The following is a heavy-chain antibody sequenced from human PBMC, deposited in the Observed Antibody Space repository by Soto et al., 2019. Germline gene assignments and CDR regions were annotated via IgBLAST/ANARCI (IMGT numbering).Heavy chain of an antibody. CDR3: ARGLDY. CDR1: GGSFSGYD. Sequence: PSQTLSLTCAVYGGSFSGYDWSWILHPTGKWLAWIGEINHSGSTSHNPSLKSRVPISVDTYKNQFSLKLSSVTAADTAAYYCARGLDYWGQGTLVTVSS. CDR2: INHSGST. J-gene: IGHJ4*02. V-gene: IGHV4-34*01.